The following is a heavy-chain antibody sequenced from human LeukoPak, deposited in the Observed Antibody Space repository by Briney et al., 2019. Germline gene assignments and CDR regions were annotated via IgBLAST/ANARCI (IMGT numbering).Heavy chain of an antibody. V-gene: IGHV3-30*02. Sequence: GGSLRLSCAASGFTFSSYGMHWVRQAPGKGLEWVAFIRYDGSNKYYADSVKGRFTISRDNSKNTLYLQMNSLRAEDTAVYYCAKPRSGYDWGDFDYWGQGTLVTVSS. CDR3: AKPRSGYDWGDFDY. CDR1: GFTFSSYG. D-gene: IGHD5-12*01. J-gene: IGHJ4*02. CDR2: IRYDGSNK.